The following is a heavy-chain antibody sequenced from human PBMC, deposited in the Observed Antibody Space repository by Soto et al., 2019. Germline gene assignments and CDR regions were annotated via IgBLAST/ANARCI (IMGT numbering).Heavy chain of an antibody. CDR3: ARDIMGGTFDI. Sequence: PGGSLRLSCAASGFTFVTYWMNCVRQAPGKGLEWVANINVDGSEKYFVDSVRGRFTISRDNAKNSLYLQMNSLRAEDAAVYYCARDIMGGTFDIWGQGTMVTVSS. CDR1: GFTFVTYW. D-gene: IGHD2-8*01. CDR2: INVDGSEK. V-gene: IGHV3-7*05. J-gene: IGHJ3*02.